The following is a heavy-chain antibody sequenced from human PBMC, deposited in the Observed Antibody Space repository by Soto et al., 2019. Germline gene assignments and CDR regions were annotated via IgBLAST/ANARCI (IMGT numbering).Heavy chain of an antibody. V-gene: IGHV4-31*03. J-gene: IGHJ5*02. CDR2: IYYSGST. Sequence: SETLSLTCTVSGGSISSGGYYWSWIRQHPGKGLEWIGYIYYSGSTYYNPSLKSRVTISVDTSKNQFSLKLSSVTAADTAVYYCARDAKYGDYDGGPWGQGTLVTVSS. CDR1: GGSISSGGYY. CDR3: ARDAKYGDYDGGP. D-gene: IGHD4-17*01.